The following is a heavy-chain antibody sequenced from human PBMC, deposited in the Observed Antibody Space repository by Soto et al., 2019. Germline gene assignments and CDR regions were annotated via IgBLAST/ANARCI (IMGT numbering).Heavy chain of an antibody. CDR1: GFTFSRFA. CDR2: ISGSTGST. J-gene: IGHJ5*02. D-gene: IGHD6-19*01. CDR3: AKSMTSGWFPPNWFDP. V-gene: IGHV3-23*01. Sequence: EVHLLQSGGGLVQPGGPLSLSCAASGFTFSRFAMIWVRQAPGKGPECVSAISGSTGSTYYADSVKGRFTISRDNSRDTLYLQMNSLRAEDTAVYYCAKSMTSGWFPPNWFDPWGQGTLVSVSS.